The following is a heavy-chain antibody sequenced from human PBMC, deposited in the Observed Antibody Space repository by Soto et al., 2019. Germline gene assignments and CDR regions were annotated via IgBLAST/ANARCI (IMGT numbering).Heavy chain of an antibody. V-gene: IGHV3-30*18. CDR3: AQSPGYSSSWYDY. Sequence: GSLRLSCAASGFTFSNYGMHWVRQAPGKGLEWVAVISYDGSNKQYADSVKGRFIISRDNSKNTLYLQMSSLRAEGTAVYYCAQSPGYSSSWYDYWGPGTLVTVSS. CDR2: ISYDGSNK. CDR1: GFTFSNYG. J-gene: IGHJ4*02. D-gene: IGHD6-13*01.